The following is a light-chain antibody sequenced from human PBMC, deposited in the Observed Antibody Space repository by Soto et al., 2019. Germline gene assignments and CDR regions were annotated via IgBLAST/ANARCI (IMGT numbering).Light chain of an antibody. CDR2: EVS. CDR1: SSDVGGHNH. V-gene: IGLV2-8*01. CDR3: SSYAGSMNLI. Sequence: QSVLTQPPSASGSPGQSVTISCTGSSSDVGGHNHVSWYQQHPGKAPKLMIYEVSKRPSGVPDRFSGSKSVNTASLTVSGLHAEDEADYYCSSYAGSMNLIFGGGTKVTVL. J-gene: IGLJ2*01.